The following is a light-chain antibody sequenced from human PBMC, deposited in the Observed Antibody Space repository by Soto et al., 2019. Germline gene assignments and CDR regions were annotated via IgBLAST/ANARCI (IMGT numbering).Light chain of an antibody. CDR1: QSVSSSY. Sequence: EIVLTHSPGTLSWSPGERATLSGRASQSVSSSYLAWYQQKPGQAPRLLIYGASSRATGIPDRFSGSGSGTDFTLTISRLEPEDFAVYYCQQYGSSPRTFGQGTKLEIK. V-gene: IGKV3-20*01. CDR3: QQYGSSPRT. J-gene: IGKJ2*01. CDR2: GAS.